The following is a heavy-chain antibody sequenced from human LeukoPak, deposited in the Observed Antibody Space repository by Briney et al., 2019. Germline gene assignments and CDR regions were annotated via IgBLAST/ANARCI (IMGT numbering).Heavy chain of an antibody. CDR1: GFTVSSNY. CDR3: ARTPPGFAVINPYYFDY. CDR2: IYSGGST. D-gene: IGHD3-22*01. Sequence: GGSLRLSCAASGFTVSSNYMSWVRPAPGKGLEWVSVIYSGGSTYYADPVKGRFTISRHNSKNTLYLQMNSLRAEDTAVYYCARTPPGFAVINPYYFDYWGQGTLVTVSS. J-gene: IGHJ4*02. V-gene: IGHV3-53*04.